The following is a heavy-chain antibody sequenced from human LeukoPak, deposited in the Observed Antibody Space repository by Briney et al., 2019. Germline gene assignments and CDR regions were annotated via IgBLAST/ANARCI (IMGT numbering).Heavy chain of an antibody. V-gene: IGHV3-33*06. D-gene: IGHD2-21*02. J-gene: IGHJ4*02. CDR3: AKLFGGYLHYPFDY. CDR2: IWYDGSNK. CDR1: GFTFSSYG. Sequence: GGSLRLSCAASGFTFSSYGMHWVRQAPGKGLEWVAVIWYDGSNKYYADSVKGRFTISRDNSKNTLYLQMNSLRAEDTAVYYCAKLFGGYLHYPFDYWGQGTLVTVSS.